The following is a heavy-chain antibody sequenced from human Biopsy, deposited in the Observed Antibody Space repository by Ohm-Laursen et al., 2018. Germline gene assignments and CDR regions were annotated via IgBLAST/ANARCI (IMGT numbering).Heavy chain of an antibody. CDR1: GFTFSSYG. CDR3: ARDGAAGYGLDV. J-gene: IGHJ6*02. D-gene: IGHD6-25*01. V-gene: IGHV3-33*01. Sequence: SLRLSCSASGFTFSSYGMHWVRQAPGKGLEWVAVIWYDGSRQYYADSVKGRFTISRDNSKNTLYLQMNSLRAEDTAVYYCARDGAAGYGLDVWGQGTTVAVSS. CDR2: IWYDGSRQ.